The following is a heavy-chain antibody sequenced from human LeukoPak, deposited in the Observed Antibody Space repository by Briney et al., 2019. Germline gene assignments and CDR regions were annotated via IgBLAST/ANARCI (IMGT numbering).Heavy chain of an antibody. Sequence: PSETLSLTCTVSGGSISGSNYYWGWIRQPPGKGLEWIGSISYSGSTYYNPSLKSRVTISVDTSKKQFSLKMRSVTAADTAVYYCARHLRDSSGHYSPRAYYYMDVWGKGTTVTISS. CDR2: ISYSGST. V-gene: IGHV4-39*01. CDR3: ARHLRDSSGHYSPRAYYYMDV. CDR1: GGSISGSNYY. D-gene: IGHD6-19*01. J-gene: IGHJ6*03.